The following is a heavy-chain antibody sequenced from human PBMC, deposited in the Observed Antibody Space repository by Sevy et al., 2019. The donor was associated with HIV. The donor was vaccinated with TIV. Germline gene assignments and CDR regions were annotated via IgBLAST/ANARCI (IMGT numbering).Heavy chain of an antibody. CDR3: ARGGALIYYDTSGFQSFFDS. CDR1: GGSISGHY. CDR2: VYDSGSS. D-gene: IGHD3-22*01. Sequence: SETLSLTCTVSGGSISGHYWGWIRQSPGKGLEWIAYVYDSGSSNYNPSLRSRVTISVDTSKNQLSLKLSSVSAADTAMYFCARGGALIYYDTSGFQSFFDSWGPGALVTVSS. V-gene: IGHV4-59*11. J-gene: IGHJ4*02.